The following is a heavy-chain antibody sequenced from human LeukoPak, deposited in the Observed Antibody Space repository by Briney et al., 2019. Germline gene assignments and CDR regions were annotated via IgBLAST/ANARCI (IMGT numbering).Heavy chain of an antibody. CDR1: GFTFSSYG. CDR2: IWYDGSNK. D-gene: IGHD6-13*01. Sequence: PGGSLRLSCAASGFTFSSYGMHWVRQAPGKGLEWVAVIWYDGSNKYYADSVKGRFTISRDNSKNTLYLQMNSLRAEDTAVYYCARDMSSSWSNFDYWGQGTLVTVSS. J-gene: IGHJ4*01. CDR3: ARDMSSSWSNFDY. V-gene: IGHV3-33*01.